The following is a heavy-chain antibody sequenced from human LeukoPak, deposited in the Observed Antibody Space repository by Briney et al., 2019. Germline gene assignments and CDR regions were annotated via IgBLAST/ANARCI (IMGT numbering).Heavy chain of an antibody. CDR3: ARDPGYDFWSGYQYYFDY. V-gene: IGHV1-18*01. D-gene: IGHD3-3*01. CDR1: GYTFTGYG. CDR2: ISAYNGNT. J-gene: IGHJ4*02. Sequence: ASVKVSCKASGYTFTGYGISWVRQAPGQGLEWMGWISAYNGNTNYAQKLQGRVTMTTDTSTSTAYMELRSLRSDDTAVYYCARDPGYDFWSGYQYYFDYWGQGTLVTVSS.